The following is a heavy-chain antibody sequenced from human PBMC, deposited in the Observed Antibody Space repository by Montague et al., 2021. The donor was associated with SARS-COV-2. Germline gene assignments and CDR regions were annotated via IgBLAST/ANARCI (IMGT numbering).Heavy chain of an antibody. CDR2: IYTDGRT. D-gene: IGHD3-16*02. V-gene: IGHV3-53*01. CDR3: ARATSYPYGLDV. J-gene: IGHJ6*02. Sequence: SLRLSCAASGFIVSDRYMAWVRQAPGKGLEWVSTIYTDGRTYYAASVKGRFTISRDNSKNTLYLQMNSQRVEDTAVYYCARATSYPYGLDVWGQGTTVIVSS. CDR1: GFIVSDRY.